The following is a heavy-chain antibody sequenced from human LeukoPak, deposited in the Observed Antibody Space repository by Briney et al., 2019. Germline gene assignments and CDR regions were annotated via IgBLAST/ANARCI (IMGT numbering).Heavy chain of an antibody. D-gene: IGHD6-13*01. J-gene: IGHJ1*01. CDR3: AKYKDSSWYTESQH. CDR1: GFIFSSYA. CDR2: ISGSGGST. V-gene: IGHV3-23*01. Sequence: GGSLRLSCAASGFIFSSYAMSRVRQAPGKGLEWVSAISGSGGSTYYADSVKGRFTISRDNSKNTLYLQMNSLRVDDTAVYYCAKYKDSSWYTESQHWGQGTLVTVSS.